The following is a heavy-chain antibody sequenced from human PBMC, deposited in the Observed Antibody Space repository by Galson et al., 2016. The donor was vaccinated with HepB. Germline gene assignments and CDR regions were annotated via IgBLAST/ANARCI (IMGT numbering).Heavy chain of an antibody. CDR2: ISGNSSYI. Sequence: SLRLSCAASGFSFSDYYMSWIRQAPEKGLEWVSYISGNSSYIDYADSLRGRFTISRDNVKNTLYLQMDSLRADDTGVYYWARGPAFDIWGQGTVVTISS. J-gene: IGHJ3*02. CDR3: ARGPAFDI. CDR1: GFSFSDYY. V-gene: IGHV3-11*06.